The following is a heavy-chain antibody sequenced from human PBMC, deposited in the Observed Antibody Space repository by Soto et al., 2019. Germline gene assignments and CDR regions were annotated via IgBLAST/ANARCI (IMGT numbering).Heavy chain of an antibody. CDR1: GGTFSSYT. CDR3: TREVGATGPLLQTYYCDC. CDR2: IIPILGIA. Sequence: QVQLVQSGAEVKKPGSSVKVSCKASGGTFSSYTISWVRQAPGQGLEWMGRIIPILGIANYAQKFQGRVTSTADKSTSTAYMKLSSLRSEDTAVYYCTREVGATGPLLQTYYCDCWCQGTLVTVSS. D-gene: IGHD1-26*01. J-gene: IGHJ4*02. V-gene: IGHV1-69*08.